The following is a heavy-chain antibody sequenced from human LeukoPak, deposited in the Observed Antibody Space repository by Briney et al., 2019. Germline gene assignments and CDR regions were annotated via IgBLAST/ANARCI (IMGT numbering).Heavy chain of an antibody. CDR1: GFTFSTYA. V-gene: IGHV3-23*01. CDR2: ISGSGGST. D-gene: IGHD4/OR15-4a*01. J-gene: IGHJ4*02. Sequence: QSGGSLRLSCAASGFTFSTYAMSWVRQAPGKGLEWVSAISGSGGSTYYADSVKGRFTVSRDNSKNTLYLQMNSLRAEDTAVYYCAKTFGYGATGYWGQGTLVTVSS. CDR3: AKTFGYGATGY.